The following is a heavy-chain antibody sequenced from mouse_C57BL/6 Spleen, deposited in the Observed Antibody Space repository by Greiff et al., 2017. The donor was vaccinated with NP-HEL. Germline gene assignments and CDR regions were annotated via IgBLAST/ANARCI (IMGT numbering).Heavy chain of an antibody. J-gene: IGHJ3*01. V-gene: IGHV1-59*01. Sequence: VQLQQPGAELVRPGTSVKLSCKASGYTFTSYWMHWVKQRPGQGLEWIGVIDPSDSYTNYNQKFKGKATLTVDTSSSTAYMQLSSLTSEDSAVYYCARSRGETAQATWGFAYWGQGTLVTVSA. CDR3: ARSRGETAQATWGFAY. CDR1: GYTFTSYW. D-gene: IGHD3-2*02. CDR2: IDPSDSYT.